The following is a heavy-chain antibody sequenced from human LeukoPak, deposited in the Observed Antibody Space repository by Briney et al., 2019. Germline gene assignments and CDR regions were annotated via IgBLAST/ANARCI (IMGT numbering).Heavy chain of an antibody. Sequence: GGSLRLSCAASGFTFSSYWMTWVRQAPGKGLEWVAFIRYDGSNKYYADSVKGRFTISRDNSKNTLYLQMNSLRAEDTAVYYCARESRVYLDYWGQGTLVTVSS. CDR3: ARESRVYLDY. D-gene: IGHD5/OR15-5a*01. CDR2: IRYDGSNK. J-gene: IGHJ4*02. CDR1: GFTFSSYW. V-gene: IGHV3-30*02.